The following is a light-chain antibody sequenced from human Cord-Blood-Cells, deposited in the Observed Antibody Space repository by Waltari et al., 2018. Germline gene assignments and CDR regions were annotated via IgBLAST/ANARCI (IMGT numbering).Light chain of an antibody. J-gene: IGKJ4*01. Sequence: DIVMTQSPDSLAVSLGERATINCKSSQSVLYSSNNKNYLAWYQQKPGQPPKLLIYWASSRESGVPYRFSGSGSGTDFPLTISSLQAEDVAVYYCQQYYSTPLTFGGGTKVEIK. V-gene: IGKV4-1*01. CDR3: QQYYSTPLT. CDR1: QSVLYSSNNKNY. CDR2: WAS.